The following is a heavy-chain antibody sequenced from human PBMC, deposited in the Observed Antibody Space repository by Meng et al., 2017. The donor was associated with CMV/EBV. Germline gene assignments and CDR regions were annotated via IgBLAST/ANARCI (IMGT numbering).Heavy chain of an antibody. V-gene: IGHV4-61*01. CDR3: ATHILANYYDSSGYVY. J-gene: IGHJ4*02. CDR1: GGSVSSGSYY. CDR2: IYYSGST. D-gene: IGHD3-22*01. Sequence: SETLSLTCTVSGGSVSSGSYYWSWIRQPPGKGLEWIGYIYYSGSTNYNPSLKSRVTISVDTSKNQFSLKLSSVTAADTAVYYCATHILANYYDSSGYVYWGQGTLVTSPQ.